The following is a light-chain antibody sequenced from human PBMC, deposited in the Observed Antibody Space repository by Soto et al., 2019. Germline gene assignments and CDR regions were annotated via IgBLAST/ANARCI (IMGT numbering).Light chain of an antibody. J-gene: IGKJ5*01. Sequence: EIVMTQSPATLSVSPGERATLSCRASQSVTSNFAWYRQKPGQAPRLLLYGASTRATDVPARFAGSGSGTEFTLTISSLQSEDFAVYYCQQYNNWPITFGQGTRLEIK. CDR3: QQYNNWPIT. V-gene: IGKV3-15*01. CDR2: GAS. CDR1: QSVTSN.